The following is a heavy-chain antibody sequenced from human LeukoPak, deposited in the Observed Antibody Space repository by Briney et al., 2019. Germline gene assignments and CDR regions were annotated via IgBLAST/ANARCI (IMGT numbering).Heavy chain of an antibody. CDR1: GFTFSSYT. CDR2: ISHSGAT. D-gene: IGHD6-25*01. J-gene: IGHJ4*02. Sequence: GGSLRLSCTGSGFTFSSYTINWVRQSPGKGMEWASNISHSGATYYADSVEGRFTISRDNSKNTVFLQMNSPRAEDTALYFCARRSHAAPAGYSPFFDYWGQGALVTVSS. CDR3: ARRSHAAPAGYSPFFDY. V-gene: IGHV3-23*01.